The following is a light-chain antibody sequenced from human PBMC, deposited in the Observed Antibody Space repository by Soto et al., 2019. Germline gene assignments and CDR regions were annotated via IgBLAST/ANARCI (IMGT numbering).Light chain of an antibody. CDR3: QHYSAFSVT. V-gene: IGKV1-5*03. CDR2: KAS. CDR1: QSIGDF. Sequence: DIQMTQSPSTLSASLEDRATITCRASQSIGDFFAWYQQKPGEAPKVLIYKASYLESGVPPRFSGSGSGTEFSLTISSLQPGDLATYYYQHYSAFSVTFGQGTKVEIK. J-gene: IGKJ1*01.